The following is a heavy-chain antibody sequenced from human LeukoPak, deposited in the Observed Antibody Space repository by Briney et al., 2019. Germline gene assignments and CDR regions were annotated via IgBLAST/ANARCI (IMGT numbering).Heavy chain of an antibody. Sequence: GRSLRLSCAASGFTFSSYEMNWVRQAPGKGLEWVSYISSSGSTIYYADSVKGRFTISRDNAKNSLYLQMNSLGAEDTAVYYCASQGDSSGYYYYYGMDVWGQGTTVTVSS. D-gene: IGHD3-22*01. CDR1: GFTFSSYE. V-gene: IGHV3-48*03. J-gene: IGHJ6*02. CDR2: ISSSGSTI. CDR3: ASQGDSSGYYYYYGMDV.